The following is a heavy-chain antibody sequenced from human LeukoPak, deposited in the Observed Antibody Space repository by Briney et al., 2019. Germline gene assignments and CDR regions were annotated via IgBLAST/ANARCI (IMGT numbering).Heavy chain of an antibody. CDR1: GYTFTDYF. CDR2: INPDNGGT. V-gene: IGHV1-2*02. D-gene: IGHD3-16*02. Sequence: ASVKVSCKASGYTFTDYFLRWVRQAPGQGLEWLGWINPDNGGTNYAQKFQGRVTMTRDTSINTAYMELSRLTSDDTAVYYCAREPPYRGHDHFDYWGQGTLVTVSS. CDR3: AREPPYRGHDHFDY. J-gene: IGHJ4*02.